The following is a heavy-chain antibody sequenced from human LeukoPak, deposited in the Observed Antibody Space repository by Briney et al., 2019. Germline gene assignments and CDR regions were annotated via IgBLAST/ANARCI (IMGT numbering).Heavy chain of an antibody. CDR1: GGTFSSYA. V-gene: IGHV1-69*05. Sequence: SVKVSCKASGGTFSSYAISWVRQAPGQGLEWTGGIIPIFGTANYAQKFQGRVTITTDESTSTAYMELSSLRSEDTAVYYCARGYGYREYYYMDVWGKGTTVTVSS. J-gene: IGHJ6*03. D-gene: IGHD5-18*01. CDR2: IIPIFGTA. CDR3: ARGYGYREYYYMDV.